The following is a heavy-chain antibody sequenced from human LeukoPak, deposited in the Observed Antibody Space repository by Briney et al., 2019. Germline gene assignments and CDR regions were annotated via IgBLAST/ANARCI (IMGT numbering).Heavy chain of an antibody. Sequence: PSETLSLTCTVSGYSISSGYYWGWIRQPPGKGLEWIGSIYHSGRTFYNPSLKSRVTISVDTSKNQFSLKLSSVTAADTAVYYCARLAYYGSGSYPIFDYWGQGTLVTVSS. V-gene: IGHV4-38-2*02. CDR3: ARLAYYGSGSYPIFDY. D-gene: IGHD3-10*01. CDR1: GYSISSGYY. J-gene: IGHJ4*02. CDR2: IYHSGRT.